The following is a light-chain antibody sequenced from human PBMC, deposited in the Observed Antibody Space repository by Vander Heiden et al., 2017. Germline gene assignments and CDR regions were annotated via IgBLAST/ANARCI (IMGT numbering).Light chain of an antibody. J-gene: IGLJ1*01. V-gene: IGLV1-44*01. CDR1: SSNIGSNT. Sequence: QSVLTQPPSASGTPGQRVTIPCSGSSSNIGSNTVNWYQQLPGTAPKLPDRFSGSKSGTSASLAISGLQSEDEADYYCAAWDDSLNGYVFGTGTKVTVL. CDR3: AAWDDSLNGYV.